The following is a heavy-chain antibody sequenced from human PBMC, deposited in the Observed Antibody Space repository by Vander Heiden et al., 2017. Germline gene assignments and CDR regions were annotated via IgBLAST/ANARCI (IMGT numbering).Heavy chain of an antibody. CDR3: ARITREPPQPTRSNWFDP. D-gene: IGHD1-26*01. J-gene: IGHJ5*02. CDR1: GFTFSNYV. V-gene: IGHV3-30*03. Sequence: QVQLVESGGGVVQPGRSLRLSCAASGFTFSNYVMHWVRQAPGKGLEWVAVISADGDNKYYADSVRGRFTLSRDNSKNMLSLQMNSLRPEDTAVYHCARITREPPQPTRSNWFDPWGQGTLVTVSS. CDR2: ISADGDNK.